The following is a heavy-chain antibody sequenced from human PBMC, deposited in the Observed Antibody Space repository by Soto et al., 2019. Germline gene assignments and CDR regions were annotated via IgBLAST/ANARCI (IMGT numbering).Heavy chain of an antibody. D-gene: IGHD6-13*01. CDR3: ARDKAAGKNYYYYCGMDV. J-gene: IGHJ6*02. V-gene: IGHV1-18*04. CDR1: GYTFTSYG. CDR2: ISAYNGNT. Sequence: GASVKVSCKASGYTFTSYGISWVRQAPGQGLEWMGWISAYNGNTNYAQKLQGRVTMTTDTSTSTAYMELRSLRSDDTAVYYCARDKAAGKNYYYYCGMDVWGQGNTVTVSS.